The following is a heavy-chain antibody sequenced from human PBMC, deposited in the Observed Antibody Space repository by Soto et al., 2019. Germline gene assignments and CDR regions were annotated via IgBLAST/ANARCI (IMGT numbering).Heavy chain of an antibody. CDR1: GGTFSSYA. V-gene: IGHV1-69*01. CDR3: ARGRNRGGYDWRFDY. J-gene: IGHJ4*02. CDR2: IIPIIGTA. D-gene: IGHD5-12*01. Sequence: QVQLVQSGAEVKKPGSSVKVSCKASGGTFSSYAISWVRQAPRQGLEWMGGIIPIIGTANYAQKFQGRGTITADESTSTAYMELSRLRSEDTAVYYCARGRNRGGYDWRFDYWGQGTLVTVSS.